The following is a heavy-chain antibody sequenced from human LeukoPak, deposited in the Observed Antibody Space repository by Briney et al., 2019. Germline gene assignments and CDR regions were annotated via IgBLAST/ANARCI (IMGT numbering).Heavy chain of an antibody. CDR3: ARDGRSSWYDYDY. Sequence: WASVKVPCKASGYTFTSFDIHWVRQATGQGLEWMGWMNPNSGNTGYAQKFQGRVTTTRNTSINTAYMDLSSLRSEDTAVYYCARDGRSSWYDYDYWGQGTLVTVSS. J-gene: IGHJ4*02. CDR2: MNPNSGNT. D-gene: IGHD6-13*01. V-gene: IGHV1-8*03. CDR1: GYTFTSFD.